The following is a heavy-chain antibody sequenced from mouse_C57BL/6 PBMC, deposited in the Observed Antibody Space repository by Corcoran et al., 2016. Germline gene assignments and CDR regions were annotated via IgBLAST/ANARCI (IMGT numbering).Heavy chain of an antibody. V-gene: IGHV3-6*01. CDR3: ARVGTTVVAEYFDY. CDR2: ISYDGSN. J-gene: IGHJ2*01. Sequence: DVQLQESGPGLVKPSQSLSLTCSVTGYSITSGYYWNWIRQFPGNKLEWMGYISYDGSNNYNPSLKNRISITRDTSKNQFFLKLNSVTTEDTATYYCARVGTTVVAEYFDYWGQGTTLTVSS. CDR1: GYSITSGYY. D-gene: IGHD1-1*01.